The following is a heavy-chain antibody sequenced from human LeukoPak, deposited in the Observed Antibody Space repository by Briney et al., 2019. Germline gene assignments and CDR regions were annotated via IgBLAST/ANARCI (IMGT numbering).Heavy chain of an antibody. CDR1: GDIVSSNNVA. V-gene: IGHV6-1*01. J-gene: IGHJ4*02. CDR2: IYYKSKLSY. Sequence: SQTLSLTCALSGDIVSSNNVAWNWLRQSPSRGLEWLVRIYYKSKLSYDYAGSVKNRITINPHTSKNQFSLQLDSVTPDDTAVYYCARDHLRAYDYWGQGTLVTVAS. CDR3: ARDHLRAYDY.